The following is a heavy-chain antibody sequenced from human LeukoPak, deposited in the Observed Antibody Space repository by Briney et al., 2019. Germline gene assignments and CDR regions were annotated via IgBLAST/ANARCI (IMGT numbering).Heavy chain of an antibody. D-gene: IGHD2-2*01. V-gene: IGHV4-4*02. CDR3: ARAQEGCSRSSCYLGP. CDR2: MHHSGRT. J-gene: IGHJ5*02. CDR1: GASITSTNW. Sequence: SETLSLTCAISGASITSTNWRVWVRQPPGKGLEWIGEMHHSGRTNYNPSLRSRVAMSLDKSNNQFYLRLSSVAAADTALYYCARAQEGCSRSSCYLGPWGQGTQVTVSS.